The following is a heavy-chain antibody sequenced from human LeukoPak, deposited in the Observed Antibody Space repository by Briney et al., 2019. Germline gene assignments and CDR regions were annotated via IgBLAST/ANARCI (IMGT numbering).Heavy chain of an antibody. J-gene: IGHJ4*02. CDR3: ATRIGGGTSYYFDY. V-gene: IGHV4-4*07. Sequence: SETLSLTCTVSGGSISSYYWSWIRQPAGKGLEWTGRIYSTGSTDYNPSLKSRVTMSLDTSKNQFSLKLSSVTAADTAVYFCATRIGGGTSYYFDYWGQGTLVTVSS. D-gene: IGHD2/OR15-2a*01. CDR1: GGSISSYY. CDR2: IYSTGST.